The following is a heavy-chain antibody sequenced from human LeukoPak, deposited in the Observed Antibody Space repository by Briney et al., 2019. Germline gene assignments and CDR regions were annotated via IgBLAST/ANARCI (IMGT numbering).Heavy chain of an antibody. CDR2: IYYSGST. D-gene: IGHD1-26*01. CDR1: GGSISSGGYY. V-gene: IGHV4-61*08. CDR3: AREFGILGYYFDY. J-gene: IGHJ4*02. Sequence: SETLSLTCTVSGGSISSGGYYWSWIRQPPGKGLEWIGYIYYSGSTNYNPSLKSRVTISVDTSKNQFSLKLSSVTAADTAVYYCAREFGILGYYFDYWGQGTLVTVSS.